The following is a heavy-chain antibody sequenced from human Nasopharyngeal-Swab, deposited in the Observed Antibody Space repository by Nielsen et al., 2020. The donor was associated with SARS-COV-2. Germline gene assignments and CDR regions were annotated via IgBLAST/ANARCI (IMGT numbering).Heavy chain of an antibody. V-gene: IGHV7-4-1*02. J-gene: IGHJ4*02. Sequence: WVRQAPGQGLEWMGWISSDSGSARYGQGFTGRYVLSLDTSVSTSDLQISSLRAEDTAVYYCARVDGDNRVYWSQGTLVTVSS. CDR3: ARVDGDNRVY. D-gene: IGHD4-17*01. CDR2: ISSDSGSA.